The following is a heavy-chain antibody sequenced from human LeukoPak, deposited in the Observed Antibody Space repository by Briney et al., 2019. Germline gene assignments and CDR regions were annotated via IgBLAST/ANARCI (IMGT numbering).Heavy chain of an antibody. D-gene: IGHD2-8*02. CDR1: GFTFDDYW. Sequence: GGSLRLSCGASGFTFDDYWMSWVRQPPGKGLEWVSSIFPSGGEIHYADSVRGRFTISRDNSKSTLSLQMNSLRVEDTAMYYCATYRQVLLPFESWGRGTLVTVSS. V-gene: IGHV3-23*01. CDR3: ATYRQVLLPFES. J-gene: IGHJ4*02. CDR2: IFPSGGEI.